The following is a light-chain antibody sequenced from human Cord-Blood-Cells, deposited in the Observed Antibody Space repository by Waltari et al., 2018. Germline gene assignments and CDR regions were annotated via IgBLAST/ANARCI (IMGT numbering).Light chain of an antibody. J-gene: IGKJ5*01. V-gene: IGKV1-39*01. CDR2: AAS. CDR3: QQSYSTPIT. CDR1: QSISSY. Sequence: DSQLTQSQSSLSASVGDRVTITCRASQSISSYLNWYQQKPGKAPKLLIYAASSLQSGVPSRFSGSGSGTDFTLTISSLQPEDFATYYCQQSYSTPITFGQGTRLEIK.